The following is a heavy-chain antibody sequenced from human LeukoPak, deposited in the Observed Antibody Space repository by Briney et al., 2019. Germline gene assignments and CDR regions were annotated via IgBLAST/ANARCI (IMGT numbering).Heavy chain of an antibody. J-gene: IGHJ4*02. Sequence: GASVKVSCKASGGTFSSYAISWVQQAPGQGLEWMGGIIPILGTANYAQKFQGRVTITADKSASTAYMELSSLRSEDTAVYYCARDGGSGWYDYWGQGTLVTVSS. CDR2: IIPILGTA. CDR3: ARDGGSGWYDY. D-gene: IGHD6-19*01. V-gene: IGHV1-69*10. CDR1: GGTFSSYA.